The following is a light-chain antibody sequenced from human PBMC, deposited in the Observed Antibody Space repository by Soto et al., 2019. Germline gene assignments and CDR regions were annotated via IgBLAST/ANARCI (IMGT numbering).Light chain of an antibody. CDR2: SDD. V-gene: IGLV1-47*02. J-gene: IGLJ1*01. Sequence: QSVLTQSPSASGTPGQRVTISCYGSSSNIGSYPVYWYQQLPGTAPKLLINSDDQRPSGVPDRFSASKSGTSASLAIGGLRSEDEADYYCAAWDASLSGHVFGAGTKLTVL. CDR3: AAWDASLSGHV. CDR1: SSNIGSYP.